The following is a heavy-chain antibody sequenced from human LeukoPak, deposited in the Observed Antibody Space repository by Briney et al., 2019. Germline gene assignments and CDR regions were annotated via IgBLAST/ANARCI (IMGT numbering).Heavy chain of an antibody. CDR2: ISGGGGNT. CDR1: GFTFSNYA. CDR3: AKDCVKYSSSPIDY. Sequence: PGGSLRLSCAASGFTFSNYAMNWVRQAPGKGLEWVSSISGGGGNTYYADSVKGRFTISRDNSKNTLYLQINSLRAEDTAMYYCAKDCVKYSSSPIDYWGQGTLVTVSS. V-gene: IGHV3-23*01. J-gene: IGHJ4*02. D-gene: IGHD3-22*01.